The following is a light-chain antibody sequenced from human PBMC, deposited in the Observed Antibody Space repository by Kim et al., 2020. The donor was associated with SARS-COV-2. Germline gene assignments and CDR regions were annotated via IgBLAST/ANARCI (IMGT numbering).Light chain of an antibody. V-gene: IGLV3-19*01. CDR3: NSRDSSGNPWV. CDR1: SPRSYY. Sequence: ALGQTVRITCQGDSPRSYYASWYQQKPGQAPVLVIYGKNNRPSGIPDRFSGSSSGNTASLTITGAQAEDEADYYCNSRDSSGNPWVFGGGTQLTVL. J-gene: IGLJ3*02. CDR2: GKN.